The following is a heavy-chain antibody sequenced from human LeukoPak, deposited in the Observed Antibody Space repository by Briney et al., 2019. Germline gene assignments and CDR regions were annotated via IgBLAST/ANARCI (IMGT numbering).Heavy chain of an antibody. D-gene: IGHD6-13*01. V-gene: IGHV3-33*01. CDR2: IWYDGNNK. CDR1: GFTFSDYG. J-gene: IGHJ6*02. Sequence: GGSLRLSCAASGFTFSDYGMHWVRQAPGKGLEWVAVIWYDGNNKYYADSVKGRFTISRDNSKNALYLQMNSLRAEDTAVYSCARGQQPYYYYGMDVWGQGTTVTVSS. CDR3: ARGQQPYYYYGMDV.